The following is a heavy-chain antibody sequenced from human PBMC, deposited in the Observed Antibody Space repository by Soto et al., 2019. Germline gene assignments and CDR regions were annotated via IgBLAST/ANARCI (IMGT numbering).Heavy chain of an antibody. D-gene: IGHD3-10*01. V-gene: IGHV2-5*02. CDR3: AHTYHGSGLHYFDS. J-gene: IGHJ4*02. CDR1: GFSLSTSGVG. CDR2: IYWDDDK. Sequence: QITLKESGPTLVKPTQTLTLTCTFSGFSLSTSGVGVGWIRQPPGKALEWLALIYWDDDKRYSPSLKSRLTITKDTSKNQVVLTMTTMDPVDTATSYGAHTYHGSGLHYFDSWGQGTLVTVSS.